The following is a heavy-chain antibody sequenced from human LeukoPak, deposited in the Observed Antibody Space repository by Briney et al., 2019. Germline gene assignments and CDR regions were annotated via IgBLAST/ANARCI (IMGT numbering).Heavy chain of an antibody. CDR1: GYSFTSNY. CDR3: ARDQEAFDY. CDR2: IYPRDGST. V-gene: IGHV1-46*01. Sequence: ASVKVSCKASGYSFTSNYIHGVRLAPGQGLEWMGMIYPRDGSTSYAQKFQGRVTVTRDTSTSTVHMELSGLRSEDTAVYYCARDQEAFDYWGQGTLVTVSS. J-gene: IGHJ4*02.